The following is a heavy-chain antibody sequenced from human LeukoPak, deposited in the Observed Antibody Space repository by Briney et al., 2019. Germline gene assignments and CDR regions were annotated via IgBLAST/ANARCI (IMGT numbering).Heavy chain of an antibody. CDR2: INRSGSP. Sequence: PSETLSLTCAVFGGSLSGYYWSWIRQPPGKGLEWIAEINRSGSPNYNPSPKSRVTISVDTSKNQISLKLNAVTAADTAVYYCASDLGYWGQGTLVIVSS. J-gene: IGHJ4*02. V-gene: IGHV4-34*01. CDR1: GGSLSGYY. CDR3: ASDLGY.